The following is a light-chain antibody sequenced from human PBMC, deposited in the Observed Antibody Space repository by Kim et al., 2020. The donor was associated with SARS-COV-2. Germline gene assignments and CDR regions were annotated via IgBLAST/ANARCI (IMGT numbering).Light chain of an antibody. V-gene: IGLV3-19*01. CDR3: ISRDISTNRWV. CDR1: SLRTFY. Sequence: ALGRTHSITCQGVSLRTFYARCYQQKPGQAPVVVIYGQSNRPSGIPDRFSGSSSGNTASLTITGAQAGDGSDYYCISRDISTNRWVFCGGTQLTVL. CDR2: GQS. J-gene: IGLJ3*02.